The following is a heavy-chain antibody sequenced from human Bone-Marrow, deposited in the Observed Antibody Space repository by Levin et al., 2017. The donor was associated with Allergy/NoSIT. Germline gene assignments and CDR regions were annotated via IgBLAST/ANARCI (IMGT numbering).Heavy chain of an antibody. D-gene: IGHD2-15*01. V-gene: IGHV4-31*03. Sequence: SQTLSLTCSVSGGSTCSGNYYWNWIRQHPGKCLEWIGYIQYSGSTYYNPSLKSRVTMSLDTSKNHFSLKQSSVTAADMAVYYCAKGSGGRLVVFDYWGQGTLVTVSS. CDR1: GGSTCSGNYY. J-gene: IGHJ4*02. CDR2: IQYSGST. CDR3: AKGSGGRLVVFDY.